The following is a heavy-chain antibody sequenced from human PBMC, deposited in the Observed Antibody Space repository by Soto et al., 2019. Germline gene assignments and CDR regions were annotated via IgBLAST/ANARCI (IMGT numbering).Heavy chain of an antibody. Sequence: GGSLRLSCAASGFTFSSYAMSWVRQAPGKGLEWVSAISGSGGSTYYADSVKGRFTISRDNSKNTLYLQMNSLRAEDTAVYYYAKFITMVRGGIGKDAFDIWGQGTMVTVSS. CDR3: AKFITMVRGGIGKDAFDI. CDR1: GFTFSSYA. V-gene: IGHV3-23*01. J-gene: IGHJ3*02. D-gene: IGHD3-10*01. CDR2: ISGSGGST.